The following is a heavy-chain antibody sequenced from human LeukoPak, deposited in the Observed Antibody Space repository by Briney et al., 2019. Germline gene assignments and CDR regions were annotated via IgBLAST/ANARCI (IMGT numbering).Heavy chain of an antibody. CDR1: GYTFTGYY. Sequence: ASVKVSCKASGYTFTGYYMHWVRQAPGQGLEWMGWINPSSGGTNYAQKFQGRVAMTRDTSISTAYMVLSRLRSDDTAVYYCASDWGLSQLEYCSNTNCYMGAFDIWGQGTMVTVSS. D-gene: IGHD2-2*02. CDR3: ASDWGLSQLEYCSNTNCYMGAFDI. J-gene: IGHJ3*02. V-gene: IGHV1-2*02. CDR2: INPSSGGT.